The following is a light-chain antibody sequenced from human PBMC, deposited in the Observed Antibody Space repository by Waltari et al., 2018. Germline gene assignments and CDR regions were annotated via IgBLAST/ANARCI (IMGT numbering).Light chain of an antibody. J-gene: IGKJ1*01. CDR3: QVYNKWPPWT. V-gene: IGKV3-15*01. CDR2: AAS. Sequence: EIVMTQSPATLSVSPGERPTLSCRASQSVSSKLAWYQQKPGQAPRLLIYAASTRATGIPARFSGSGSGTEFTLTISSLQSEDFAVYYCQVYNKWPPWTFGQGTKVEMK. CDR1: QSVSSK.